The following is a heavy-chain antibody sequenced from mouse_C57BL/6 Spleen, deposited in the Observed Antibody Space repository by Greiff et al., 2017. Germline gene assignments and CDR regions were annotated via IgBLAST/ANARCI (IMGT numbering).Heavy chain of an antibody. CDR3: ARDGYDGLFAY. CDR2: ISDGGSYT. V-gene: IGHV5-4*01. Sequence: EVQRVESGGGLVKPGGSLKLSCAASGFTFSSYAMSWVRQTPEKRLEWVATISDGGSYTYYPDNVKGRFTISRDNAKNNLYLQMSHLKSEDTAMYYCARDGYDGLFAYWGQGTLVTVSA. CDR1: GFTFSSYA. J-gene: IGHJ3*01. D-gene: IGHD2-2*01.